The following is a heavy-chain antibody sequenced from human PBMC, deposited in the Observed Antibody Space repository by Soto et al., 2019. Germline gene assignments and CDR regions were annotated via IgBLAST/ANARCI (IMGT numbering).Heavy chain of an antibody. Sequence: PGGSLRLSCAASGFIFSSYSMNWVRQAPGKGLEWVSTISTSTSSVYYADSVRGRFTISGDNAKNSLYLQMNSLRAEDTAVYYCARDPEVFDYWGQGTLVTVSS. CDR2: ISTSTSSV. CDR1: GFIFSSYS. V-gene: IGHV3-21*01. CDR3: ARDPEVFDY. J-gene: IGHJ4*02.